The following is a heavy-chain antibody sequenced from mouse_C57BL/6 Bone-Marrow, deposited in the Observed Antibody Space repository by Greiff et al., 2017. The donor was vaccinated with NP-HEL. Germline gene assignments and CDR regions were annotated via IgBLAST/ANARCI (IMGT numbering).Heavy chain of an antibody. CDR2: IRNKANGYTT. CDR1: GFTFTDYY. Sequence: EVKLMESGGGLVQPGGSLSLSCAASGFTFTDYYMSWVRQPPGKALEWLGFIRNKANGYTTEYSASVKGRFTISRANSQSNLYLQMNALRAEDSATYYCARYGGYWYFDVWGRGTTVTVSS. CDR3: ARYGGYWYFDV. J-gene: IGHJ1*03. V-gene: IGHV7-3*01.